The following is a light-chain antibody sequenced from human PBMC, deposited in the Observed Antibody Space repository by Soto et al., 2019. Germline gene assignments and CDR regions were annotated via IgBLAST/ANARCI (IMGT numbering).Light chain of an antibody. Sequence: DIQMTPSPSTLSGSVGDRVTITCRASQTISSWLAWYQQKPGKAPKLLIYKASTLKSGVPSRFSGSGSETEFTLTIRSLQSEDSALYYCHQYNNWPWTFGQGTKVDIK. CDR2: KAS. CDR1: QTISSW. V-gene: IGKV1-5*03. CDR3: HQYNNWPWT. J-gene: IGKJ1*01.